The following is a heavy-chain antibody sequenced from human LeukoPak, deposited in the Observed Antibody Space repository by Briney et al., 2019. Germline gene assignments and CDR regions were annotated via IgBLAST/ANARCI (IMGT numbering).Heavy chain of an antibody. CDR1: GGTFSSYA. V-gene: IGHV1-69*13. J-gene: IGHJ6*03. Sequence: GASMKVSCKASGGTFSSYAISWVRQAPGQGLEWMGGIIPIFGTANYAQKFQGRVTITADESTSTAYMELSSLRSEDTAVYYCARDRDSSSWYGVDMDVWGKGTTVTVSS. CDR3: ARDRDSSSWYGVDMDV. D-gene: IGHD6-13*01. CDR2: IIPIFGTA.